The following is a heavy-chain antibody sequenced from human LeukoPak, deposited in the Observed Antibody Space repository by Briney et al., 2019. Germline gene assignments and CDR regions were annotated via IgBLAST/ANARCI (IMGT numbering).Heavy chain of an antibody. V-gene: IGHV4-39*01. CDR3: ARRTLMTTVTFFDY. J-gene: IGHJ4*02. CDR1: GGSISSSSYY. CDR2: IYYSGST. Sequence: PSETLSLTCTVSGGSISSSSYYWGWRRQPPGKGLEWIGSIYYSGSTYYNPSLKSRVTISVETSKNQFSLKLSSVTAADTAVYYCARRTLMTTVTFFDYWGQGTLVTVSS. D-gene: IGHD4-17*01.